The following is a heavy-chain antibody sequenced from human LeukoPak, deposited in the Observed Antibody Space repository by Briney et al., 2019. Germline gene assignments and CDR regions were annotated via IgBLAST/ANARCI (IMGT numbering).Heavy chain of an antibody. CDR3: AKDGSWNWFDP. D-gene: IGHD3-10*01. J-gene: IGHJ5*02. CDR1: GFTFSTYA. CDR2: ISYDGSNK. Sequence: GRSLRLSCAASGFTFSTYAMHWVRQAPGKGLEWVAVISYDGSNKYYADSVKGRFTISRDNSKNTLYLQMNTLRAEDTAVYYCAKDGSWNWFDPWGQGTLVTVSS. V-gene: IGHV3-30*18.